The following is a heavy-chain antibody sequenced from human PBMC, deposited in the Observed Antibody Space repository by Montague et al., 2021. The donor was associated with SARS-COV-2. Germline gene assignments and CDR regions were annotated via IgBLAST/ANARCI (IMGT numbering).Heavy chain of an antibody. J-gene: IGHJ5*02. V-gene: IGHV4-39*07. Sequence: SETLSLTCDVSGDSIRSATYYWAWIRQPPGRGLEWIGEVIHSGKTSYNQSLQSRLTMSVDTYKKQFSLRLSSVTAADTAVYFCAKGSHIYETRGLRTGWFDPWGQGTLVTVSS. CDR2: VIHSGKT. CDR3: AKGSHIYETRGLRTGWFDP. D-gene: IGHD7-27*01. CDR1: GDSIRSATYY.